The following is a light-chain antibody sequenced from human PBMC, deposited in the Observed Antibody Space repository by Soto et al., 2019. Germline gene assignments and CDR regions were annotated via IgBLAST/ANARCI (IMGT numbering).Light chain of an antibody. Sequence: QSALTQPASVSGSPGQSITISCTGTSSDVGSYNLVSWYQQHPGKAPKLMMYEGSKRPSGVSNRFSGSKSGNTASLTISGLQAEDEADYYCCSYAGTNTVHVVFGGGTKLTVL. V-gene: IGLV2-23*03. CDR3: CSYAGTNTVHVV. CDR1: SSDVGSYNL. CDR2: EGS. J-gene: IGLJ2*01.